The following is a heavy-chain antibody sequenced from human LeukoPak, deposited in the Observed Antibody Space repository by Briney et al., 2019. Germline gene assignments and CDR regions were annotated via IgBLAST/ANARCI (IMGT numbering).Heavy chain of an antibody. D-gene: IGHD2-21*01. V-gene: IGHV4-59*01. J-gene: IGHJ4*02. Sequence: PSETLSLTCTVSGGSFSSYYWSWIRQPPGKGLEWIGYNYYSGITNYNPSLKSRVLISVDTSKNQFSLKIISVTAADTAVYYCARALLHMVHFDNWGQGILVTVSS. CDR1: GGSFSSYY. CDR3: ARALLHMVHFDN. CDR2: NYYSGIT.